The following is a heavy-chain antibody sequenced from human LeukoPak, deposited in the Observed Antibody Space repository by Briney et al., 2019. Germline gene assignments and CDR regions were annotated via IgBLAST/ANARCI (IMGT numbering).Heavy chain of an antibody. D-gene: IGHD2-15*01. CDR3: AQQVGYCSSGNCYFTY. J-gene: IGHJ1*01. V-gene: IGHV3-23*01. Sequence: GGSLRLSCAASGFSFNSYAMSWVRQAPGKGLEWVSAINNDGDSTYSADSVKGRFTVSRDISKNTLYLQMNSLRAEDAAVYYCAQQVGYCSSGNCYFTYWGQGTLVTVSS. CDR1: GFSFNSYA. CDR2: INNDGDST.